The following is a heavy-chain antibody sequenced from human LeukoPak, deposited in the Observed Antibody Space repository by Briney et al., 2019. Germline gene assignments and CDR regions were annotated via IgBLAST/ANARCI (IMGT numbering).Heavy chain of an antibody. CDR3: ARQSISGSSLSYFDY. D-gene: IGHD3-22*01. Sequence: SETLSLTCTVSGGSISSYYWSWIRQPPGKGLEWIGNIYDSGSTNYNPSLKSRVTVSVDTSKNQCSLKLSSVTAADTAVYYCARQSISGSSLSYFDYWGQGTLVNVSS. J-gene: IGHJ4*02. CDR1: GGSISSYY. CDR2: IYDSGST. V-gene: IGHV4-59*01.